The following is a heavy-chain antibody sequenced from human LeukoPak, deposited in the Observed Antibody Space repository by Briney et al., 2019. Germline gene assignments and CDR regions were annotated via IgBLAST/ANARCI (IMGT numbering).Heavy chain of an antibody. D-gene: IGHD1-26*01. V-gene: IGHV1-69*04. CDR2: IIPILGIA. Sequence: GASVKVSCKASGGTFSSYAISWVRQAPGQGLEWMGRIIPILGIANYAQKFQGRVTITADKSTSTAYMELSSLRSEDTAVYYCARADRVSGSYYYWGQGTLVTVSS. CDR3: ARADRVSGSYYY. CDR1: GGTFSSYA. J-gene: IGHJ4*02.